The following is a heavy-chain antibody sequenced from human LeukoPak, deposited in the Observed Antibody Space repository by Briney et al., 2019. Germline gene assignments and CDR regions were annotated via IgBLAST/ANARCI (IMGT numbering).Heavy chain of an antibody. D-gene: IGHD6-13*01. CDR1: GGSISGGKDF. V-gene: IGHV4-39*01. CDR3: ARRGITYSTSFFDS. Sequence: SETLSLTCAVSGGSISGGKDFWGWIRQSPGKGLEWIGSIYYTGSTYYNPSLKSRVTISVDTSKGEFSLMVHSVTAADTAMYYCARRGITYSTSFFDSWGQGTLVTVAS. J-gene: IGHJ4*02. CDR2: IYYTGST.